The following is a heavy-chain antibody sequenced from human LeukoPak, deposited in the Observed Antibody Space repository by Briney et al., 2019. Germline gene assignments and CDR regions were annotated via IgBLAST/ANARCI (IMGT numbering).Heavy chain of an antibody. CDR1: GFTFSSYA. CDR2: ISGSGGST. D-gene: IGHD6-19*01. J-gene: IGHJ4*02. Sequence: GGSLRLSCAASGFTFSSYAMSWVRQAPGKGLEWVSAISGSGGSTYYADSVKGQFTISRDNSKNTLYLQMNSLRAEDTAVYYCAKDLGSGWGGGGDFDYWGQGTLVTVSS. CDR3: AKDLGSGWGGGGDFDY. V-gene: IGHV3-23*01.